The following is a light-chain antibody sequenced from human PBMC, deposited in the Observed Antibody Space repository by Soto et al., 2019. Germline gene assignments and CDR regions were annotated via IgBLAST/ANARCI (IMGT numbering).Light chain of an antibody. CDR2: KAS. CDR3: QHYNSYSQA. CDR1: QTTSSW. Sequence: DIQMTQSPSTLSGSVGDRVTITCRASQTTSSWLAWYQQKPGKAPKLLIYKASTLKSGVPSRFSGSGSGTEFILTISSRQPDDFATYHCQHYNSYSQAFGQGTKVELK. V-gene: IGKV1-5*03. J-gene: IGKJ1*01.